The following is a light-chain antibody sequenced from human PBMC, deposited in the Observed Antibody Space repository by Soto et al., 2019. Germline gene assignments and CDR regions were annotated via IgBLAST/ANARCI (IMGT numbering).Light chain of an antibody. Sequence: QPVLTQPASVSGSPGQSITISCTGTSSDIGDYNSVSWYQQHPGKAPKLIIYDVSNRPSGVSNRFSGSKSGNTASLTISGLQAEDEADYYCSSYTSSFTRVFGGGTKLTVL. CDR3: SSYTSSFTRV. CDR2: DVS. V-gene: IGLV2-14*01. CDR1: SSDIGDYNS. J-gene: IGLJ3*02.